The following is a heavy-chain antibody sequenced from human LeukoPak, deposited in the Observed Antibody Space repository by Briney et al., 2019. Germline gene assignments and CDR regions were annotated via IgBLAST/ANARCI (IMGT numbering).Heavy chain of an antibody. Sequence: ASVKVSCKASGYTFTSYDINWVRQATGQGLEWMGWMNPNSGNTGYAQKFQGRVTMTRNTSISTAYMELSSLRSEDTAVYYCARDNGGTAMAYYYYYMDVWGKGTAVTISS. CDR2: MNPNSGNT. V-gene: IGHV1-8*01. J-gene: IGHJ6*03. CDR1: GYTFTSYD. CDR3: ARDNGGTAMAYYYYYMDV. D-gene: IGHD5-18*01.